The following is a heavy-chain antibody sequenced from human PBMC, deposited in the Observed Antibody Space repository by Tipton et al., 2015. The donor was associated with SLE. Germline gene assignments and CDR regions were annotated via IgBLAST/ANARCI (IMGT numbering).Heavy chain of an antibody. V-gene: IGHV3-7*01. CDR1: GFTFSSYW. J-gene: IGHJ4*02. CDR2: IKQDGSEK. CDR3: PREAYIGSYFDY. D-gene: IGHD1-26*01. Sequence: SLRLSCAASGFTFSSYWMSWVRQAPGKGLEWVANIKQDGSEKYYVDSVKGRFTISRDNAKNSLFLQMNSLRAEDTAAYYCPREAYIGSYFDYWAQGTLVTGSS.